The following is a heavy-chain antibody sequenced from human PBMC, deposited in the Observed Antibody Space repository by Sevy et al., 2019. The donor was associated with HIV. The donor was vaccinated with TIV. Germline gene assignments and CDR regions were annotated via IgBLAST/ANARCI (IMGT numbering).Heavy chain of an antibody. D-gene: IGHD3-22*01. Sequence: GGSLRLSCAASGFTFSSYAMHWVRQAPGKGLEWVAVISYDGSNKYYTDSVKGRFTISRDNSKNTLYLQMNSLRAEDTAVYYCARERISSGYPYYYYYYGMDVWGQGTTVTVSS. CDR2: ISYDGSNK. CDR3: ARERISSGYPYYYYYYGMDV. CDR1: GFTFSSYA. V-gene: IGHV3-30*04. J-gene: IGHJ6*02.